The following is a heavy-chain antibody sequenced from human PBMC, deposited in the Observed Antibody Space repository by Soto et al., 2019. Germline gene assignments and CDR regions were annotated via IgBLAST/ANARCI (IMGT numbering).Heavy chain of an antibody. CDR2: IAHDGGFK. CDR1: GFILSNYG. J-gene: IGHJ4*02. D-gene: IGHD3-10*01. Sequence: QAQVVYSGGGVGQPGTSLRLSCAASGFILSNYGMHWVRQAPDKGLEWVAVIAHDGGFKDYADSVKGRFTISRDDSKNTVFLQMNSLSVEDTAVYYCAKDGRFGELEDYWGQGTLVTVSS. CDR3: AKDGRFGELEDY. V-gene: IGHV3-30*19.